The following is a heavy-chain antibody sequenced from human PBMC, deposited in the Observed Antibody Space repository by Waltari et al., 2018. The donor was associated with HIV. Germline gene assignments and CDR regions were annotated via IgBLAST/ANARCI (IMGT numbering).Heavy chain of an antibody. V-gene: IGHV4-39*01. CDR2: LFYSGST. CDR3: ARLQGWELIWSAAFDI. J-gene: IGHJ3*02. CDR1: GGSIGSSSHF. D-gene: IGHD3-10*01. Sequence: QMQLQESGPGLVKPSETLSLTCTVSGGSIGSSSHFWGWIRQPPGKGREWIGTLFYSGSTDYKPSLKSRVTISGDTSKNQFSLKMSSVTAADTAVYYCARLQGWELIWSAAFDIWGQGTMVTVSS.